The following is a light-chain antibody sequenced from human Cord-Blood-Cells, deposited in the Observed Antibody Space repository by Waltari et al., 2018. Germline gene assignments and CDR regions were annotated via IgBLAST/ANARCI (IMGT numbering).Light chain of an antibody. J-gene: IGKJ1*01. CDR3: QQSYSTPWT. CDR1: QSISSY. Sequence: DIQMTQPPSSLSASVADRVTITCRASQSISSYLNWYQQKPGKAPKLLIYAASSLQSWVPSRFSGSGSGTDFTLTISSLQPEDFATYYCQQSYSTPWTFGQGTKVEIK. V-gene: IGKV1-39*01. CDR2: AAS.